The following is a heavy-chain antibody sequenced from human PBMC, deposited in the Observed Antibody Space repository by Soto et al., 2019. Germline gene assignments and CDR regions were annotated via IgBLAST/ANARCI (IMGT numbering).Heavy chain of an antibody. J-gene: IGHJ6*03. D-gene: IGHD2-15*01. CDR3: ARDRVGDYYYYMDV. CDR1: GGSISSYY. CDR2: IYYSGST. V-gene: IGHV4-59*01. Sequence: ASETLSLTCTVSGGSISSYYWSWIRQPPGKGLEWIGYIYYSGSTNYNPSLKSRVTISVDTSKNQFSLKLSSVTAADTAVYYCARDRVGDYYYYMDVWGKGTTVTVSS.